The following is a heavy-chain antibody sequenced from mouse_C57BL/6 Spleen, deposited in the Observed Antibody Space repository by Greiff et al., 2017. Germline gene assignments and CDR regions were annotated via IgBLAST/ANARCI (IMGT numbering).Heavy chain of an antibody. J-gene: IGHJ4*01. CDR3: TGSRWTAQGETGMDY. V-gene: IGHV6-3*01. D-gene: IGHD3-2*02. Sequence: EVKLVESGGGLVQPGGSMKLSCVASGFTFSNYWMNWVRQSPEKGLEWVAQIRLKSDNYATHYAESGKGRFTISRDDSKSSVFLKMNNLRAEETGIYYCTGSRWTAQGETGMDYWGQGTSVTVSS. CDR1: GFTFSNYW. CDR2: IRLKSDNYAT.